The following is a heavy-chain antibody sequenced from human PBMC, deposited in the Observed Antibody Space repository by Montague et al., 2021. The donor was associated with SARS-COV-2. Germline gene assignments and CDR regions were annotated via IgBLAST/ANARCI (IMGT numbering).Heavy chain of an antibody. J-gene: IGHJ6*02. D-gene: IGHD2/OR15-2a*01. Sequence: SHSLSLSASGFPFSSYAMHWVRQAPGKGLVWVAVISFDGSNKYYADSVKGRFTISGDNSKNTLYLQMNSLRAEDTAVYYCARVLGGYYGMDVWGQGTTVTVSS. CDR3: ARVLGGYYGMDV. CDR2: ISFDGSNK. CDR1: GFPFSSYA. V-gene: IGHV3-30-3*01.